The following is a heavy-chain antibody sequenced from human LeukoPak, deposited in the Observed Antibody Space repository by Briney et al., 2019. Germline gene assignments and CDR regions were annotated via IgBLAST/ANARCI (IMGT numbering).Heavy chain of an antibody. CDR2: INSDGSST. CDR1: GGSISSGTYYW. CDR3: ASSADSCYSGWCSDH. D-gene: IGHD2-15*01. Sequence: LSLTCTVSGGSISSGTYYWMHWVRQAPGKGLVWVSRINSDGSSTSYADSVKGRFTVSRDKSKNTLFLQMNSLRPEDTAVYRCASSADSCYSGWCSDHWGRGALVTVPS. V-gene: IGHV3-74*01. J-gene: IGHJ4*02.